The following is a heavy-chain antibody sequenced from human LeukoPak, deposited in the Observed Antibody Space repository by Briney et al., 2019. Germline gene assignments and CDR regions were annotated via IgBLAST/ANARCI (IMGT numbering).Heavy chain of an antibody. J-gene: IGHJ4*02. CDR3: ARGETNPFDY. CDR1: GFTVSSNY. V-gene: IGHV3-66*01. Sequence: GGSPRLSCAASGFTVSSNYMTWVRQAPGKGLEWLSVIHSGGSTYYADSVKGRFTVSRDNSKNTLYLQMNSLRVEDTAVYYCARGETNPFDYWGQGTLVTVSS. CDR2: IHSGGST. D-gene: IGHD1-14*01.